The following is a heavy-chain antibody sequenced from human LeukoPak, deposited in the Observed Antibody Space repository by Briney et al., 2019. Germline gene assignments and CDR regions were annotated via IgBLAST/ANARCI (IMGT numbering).Heavy chain of an antibody. V-gene: IGHV3-7*01. CDR2: IKQDGSEK. D-gene: IGHD2-2*01. CDR3: ARIPAVNGRFWFDP. Sequence: GGSLRLSCAASGFTFSSYWMSWVRQAPEKGLEWVANIKQDGSEKYYVDSVKGRFTIPRDDAENSLYLQMNSLRAEDTAVYYCARIPAVNGRFWFDPWGQGTLVTVSS. CDR1: GFTFSSYW. J-gene: IGHJ5*02.